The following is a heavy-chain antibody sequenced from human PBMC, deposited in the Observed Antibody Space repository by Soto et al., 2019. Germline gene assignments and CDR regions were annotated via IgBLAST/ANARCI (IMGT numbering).Heavy chain of an antibody. V-gene: IGHV3-23*01. D-gene: IGHD6-19*01. CDR3: AKDRGGVAVAGTEAFDI. J-gene: IGHJ3*02. CDR2: ISGSGGST. Sequence: GGSLRLSCAASGFTFSSYAMSWVRQAPGKGLEWVSAISGSGGSTYYADSVKGRFTISRDNSKNTLYLQMNSLRAEDTAVYYCAKDRGGVAVAGTEAFDIWGQGTMVTVSS. CDR1: GFTFSSYA.